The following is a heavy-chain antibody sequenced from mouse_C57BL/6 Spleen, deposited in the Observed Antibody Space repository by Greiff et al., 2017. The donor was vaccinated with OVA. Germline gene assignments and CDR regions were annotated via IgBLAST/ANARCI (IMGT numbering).Heavy chain of an antibody. D-gene: IGHD2-1*01. Sequence: EVQLQQSGPELVKPGASVKIPCKASGYTFTDYNMDWVKQSHGKSLEWIGDINPNNGGTIYNQKFKGKATLTVEKSSSTAYMELRSLTSEDSAVYYCARLYQYYAMDYWGQGTSVTVSS. V-gene: IGHV1-18*01. J-gene: IGHJ4*01. CDR2: INPNNGGT. CDR1: GYTFTDYN. CDR3: ARLYQYYAMDY.